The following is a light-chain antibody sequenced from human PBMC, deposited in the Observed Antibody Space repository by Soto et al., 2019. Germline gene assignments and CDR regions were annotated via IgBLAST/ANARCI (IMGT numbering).Light chain of an antibody. CDR3: ASYTRTNTLV. J-gene: IGLJ2*01. CDR1: ISDIGGYNF. V-gene: IGLV2-14*01. CDR2: DVN. Sequence: QSALTQPASVSGSPGQSITISCTGTISDIGGYNFISWYQHHPGKAPKLVIYDVNTRPSGISYRFSGSKYGNTASLTISGLQAEDEADYYCASYTRTNTLVFGGGTKLAVL.